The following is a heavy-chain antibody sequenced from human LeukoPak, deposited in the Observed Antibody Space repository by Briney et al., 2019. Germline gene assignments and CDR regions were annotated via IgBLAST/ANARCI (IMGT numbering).Heavy chain of an antibody. J-gene: IGHJ1*01. CDR2: ISWNSGSI. CDR1: GFTFDDYA. Sequence: GGSLRLSCAASGFTFDDYAMHWVRQAPGQGLGWVSGISWNSGSIGYADPVKGRFTISIDNAKNSLYLQMNSRGAEDTALYYCAKETTVAGFQHWGQGTLVTVSS. V-gene: IGHV3-9*01. CDR3: AKETTVAGFQH. D-gene: IGHD6-19*01.